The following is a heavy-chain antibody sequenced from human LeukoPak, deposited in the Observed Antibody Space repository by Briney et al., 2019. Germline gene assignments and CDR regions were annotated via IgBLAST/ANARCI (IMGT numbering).Heavy chain of an antibody. CDR2: ISAYNGNT. CDR3: ARDHTDFWSGSDYYYYGMDV. Sequence: GASVKVSCKASGYTFTSYGISWVRQAPGQGLEWMGWISAYNGNTNYAQKLQGRVAMTTDTSTSTAYMELRSLRSDDTAVYYCARDHTDFWSGSDYYYYGMDVWGQGTTVTVSS. V-gene: IGHV1-18*01. D-gene: IGHD3-3*01. J-gene: IGHJ6*02. CDR1: GYTFTSYG.